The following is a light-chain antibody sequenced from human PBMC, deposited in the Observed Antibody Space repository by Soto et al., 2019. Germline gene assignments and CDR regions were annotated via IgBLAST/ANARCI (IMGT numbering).Light chain of an antibody. Sequence: EIVMTQSPATLSVSPGERATLSCRASQSVSSNLAWYQQKPGQTPKLLIYVASTRPTGIPARFSGSGSGTEFTLTISSLQSEDFAVYYCQQYNVWPLTFGGGTKVEFK. CDR1: QSVSSN. CDR2: VAS. CDR3: QQYNVWPLT. V-gene: IGKV3-15*01. J-gene: IGKJ4*01.